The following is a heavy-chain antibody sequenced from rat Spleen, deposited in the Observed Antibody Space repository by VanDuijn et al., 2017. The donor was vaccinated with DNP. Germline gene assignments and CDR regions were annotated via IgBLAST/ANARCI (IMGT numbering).Heavy chain of an antibody. CDR2: ITSSGGST. CDR1: GFTFSDYG. Sequence: EVQLVESGGGLVQPGRSMKLSCAASGFTFSDYGMAWVLQAPTKSLEWVASITSSGGSTNYRDSVKGRFTVSRDNAKSTLYLQMNSLRSEDTATYYCTRHGTTISTDYFDYWGQGVMVTVSS. V-gene: IGHV5-25*01. CDR3: TRHGTTISTDYFDY. J-gene: IGHJ2*01. D-gene: IGHD1-11*01.